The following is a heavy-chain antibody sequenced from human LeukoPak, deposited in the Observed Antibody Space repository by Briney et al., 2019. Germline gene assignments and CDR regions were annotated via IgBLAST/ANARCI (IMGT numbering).Heavy chain of an antibody. D-gene: IGHD1-26*01. CDR1: GGSFSGYY. J-gene: IGHJ3*02. CDR2: INHSGST. CDR3: ARSEPGDAFDI. Sequence: PSETLSLTCAVYGGSFSGYYWTSIRQSPGKGLEWIAEINHSGSTNYNPSLQSRVTISVDTSKNQFSLKLNSVTAADTAVYYCARSEPGDAFDIWGQGTMVTVSS. V-gene: IGHV4-34*01.